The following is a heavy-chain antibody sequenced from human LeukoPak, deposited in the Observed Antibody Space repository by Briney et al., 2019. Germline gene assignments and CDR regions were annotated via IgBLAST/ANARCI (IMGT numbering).Heavy chain of an antibody. CDR3: ARNVGSGSYSLGYFDY. Sequence: ASVKVSCKASGYTFTSYGISWVRQAPGQGLEWMGWISAYNGNTNYAQKLQGRVTMTTDTSTSTAYMELRSLRSDDTAVYYCARNVGSGSYSLGYFDYWGQGTLVTVSS. CDR2: ISAYNGNT. V-gene: IGHV1-18*01. J-gene: IGHJ4*02. D-gene: IGHD3-10*01. CDR1: GYTFTSYG.